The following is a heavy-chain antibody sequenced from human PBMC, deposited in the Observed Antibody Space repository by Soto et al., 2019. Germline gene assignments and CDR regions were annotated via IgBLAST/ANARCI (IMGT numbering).Heavy chain of an antibody. V-gene: IGHV1-2*02. CDR3: ARDPMNSSSWYYYYYGMDV. CDR1: GYTFTGYY. D-gene: IGHD6-13*01. CDR2: INPNSGGT. J-gene: IGHJ6*02. Sequence: ASVKVSCKASGYTFTGYYMHWLRQAPGQGLEWMGWINPNSGGTNYAQKFQGRVTMTRDTSISTAYMELSRLRSDDTAVYYCARDPMNSSSWYYYYYGMDVWGQGTTVTVSS.